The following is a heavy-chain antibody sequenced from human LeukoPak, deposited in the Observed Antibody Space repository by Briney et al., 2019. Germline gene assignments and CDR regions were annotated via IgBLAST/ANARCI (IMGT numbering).Heavy chain of an antibody. Sequence: PSETLSLTCAVYGGSFSGYYLSWIRQPPGKGLEWIGEINHSGSTNYNPSLKSRVTISVDTSKTQFSLQLSSVTAADTAVYYCARGMAHDFWSGYCLDYWGQGTLVTVSS. CDR1: GGSFSGYY. V-gene: IGHV4-34*01. CDR2: INHSGST. D-gene: IGHD3-3*01. J-gene: IGHJ4*02. CDR3: ARGMAHDFWSGYCLDY.